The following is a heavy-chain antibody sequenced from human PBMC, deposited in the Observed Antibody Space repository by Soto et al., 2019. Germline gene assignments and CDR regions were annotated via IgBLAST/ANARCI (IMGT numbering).Heavy chain of an antibody. J-gene: IGHJ3*01. V-gene: IGHV3-33*01. Sequence: QVQLVESGGGVVQPGRSLRLSCEASGFTFNTYGMHWVRQAPGKGLEWVAIIWYDGTNKYYADSVKGRFTISRDNSKSTLYLQMNSLRAEDTAVYFCARDALQEGCINCRDAFDLWGQGTRVTVSS. CDR2: IWYDGTNK. CDR3: ARDALQEGCINCRDAFDL. CDR1: GFTFNTYG. D-gene: IGHD2-15*01.